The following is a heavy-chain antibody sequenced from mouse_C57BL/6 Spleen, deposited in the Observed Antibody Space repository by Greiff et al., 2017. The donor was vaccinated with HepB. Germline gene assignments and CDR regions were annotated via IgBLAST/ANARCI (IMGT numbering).Heavy chain of an antibody. CDR2: INPSSGYT. D-gene: IGHD1-1*01. CDR1: GYTFTSYW. V-gene: IGHV1-7*01. J-gene: IGHJ4*01. Sequence: QVHVKQSGAELAKPGASVKLSCKASGYTFTSYWMHWVKQRPGQGLEWIGYINPSSGYTKYNQKFKDKATLTADKSSSTAYMQLSSLTYEDSAVYYCAREPYGTLYYYAMDYWGQGTSVTVSS. CDR3: AREPYGTLYYYAMDY.